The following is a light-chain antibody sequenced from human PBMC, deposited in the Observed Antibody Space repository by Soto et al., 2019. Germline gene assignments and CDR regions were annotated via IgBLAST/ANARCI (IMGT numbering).Light chain of an antibody. Sequence: DIQMTQSPSSLSASVRDTVTITCRASQSISVHLNWYQQKPGEVPKLLIYAASNLHSGVPSRFSGSGSETDCALTISSLQPEDFATYYGQQSYITPYTFGQGTRLEIK. CDR2: AAS. CDR3: QQSYITPYT. CDR1: QSISVH. V-gene: IGKV1-39*01. J-gene: IGKJ2*01.